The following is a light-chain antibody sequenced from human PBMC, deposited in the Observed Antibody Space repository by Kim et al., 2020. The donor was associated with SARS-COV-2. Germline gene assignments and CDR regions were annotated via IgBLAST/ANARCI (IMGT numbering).Light chain of an antibody. J-gene: IGLJ2*01. Sequence: SYELTQPPSVSVSPGQTASITCYGDKLGNKYVSWYQQKSGQSPVLVISQDTKRPSEIPERFSGSNSGDTATLTISGTQAMDEAVYYCQAWDSRKVIFGGGTQLTVL. CDR2: QDT. CDR1: KLGNKY. V-gene: IGLV3-1*01. CDR3: QAWDSRKVI.